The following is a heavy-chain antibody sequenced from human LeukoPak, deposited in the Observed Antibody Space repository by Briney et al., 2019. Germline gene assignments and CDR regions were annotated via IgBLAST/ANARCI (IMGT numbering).Heavy chain of an antibody. CDR2: MYYSGST. Sequence: SETLSLTCTVSGGSISSSTYYWGWIRQPPGKGLEWIGNMYYSGSTYYNPSLKSRVTISVDTSKNQFSLKLSSVTAADTAVYYCARHVYDFWSSHPTFYYMDVWGKGTTVTVSS. CDR1: GGSISSSTYY. V-gene: IGHV4-39*01. CDR3: ARHVYDFWSSHPTFYYMDV. J-gene: IGHJ6*03. D-gene: IGHD3/OR15-3a*01.